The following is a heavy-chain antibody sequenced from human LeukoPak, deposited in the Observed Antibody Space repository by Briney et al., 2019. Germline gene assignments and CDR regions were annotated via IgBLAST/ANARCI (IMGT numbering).Heavy chain of an antibody. Sequence: GGSLRLSCAASGFTFSSYGMHWVRQAPGKGLEWVAVIPYDGSNKYYADSVKGRFIISRDNSKNTLYLQMNSLRAEDTAVYYCAKGPTGYSSSWPDYWGQGTLVTVSS. CDR3: AKGPTGYSSSWPDY. CDR2: IPYDGSNK. J-gene: IGHJ4*02. V-gene: IGHV3-30*18. CDR1: GFTFSSYG. D-gene: IGHD6-13*01.